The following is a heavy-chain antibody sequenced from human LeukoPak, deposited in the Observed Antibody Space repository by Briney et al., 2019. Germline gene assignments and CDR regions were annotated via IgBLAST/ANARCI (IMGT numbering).Heavy chain of an antibody. J-gene: IGHJ5*02. CDR3: AREASATTNWFDP. D-gene: IGHD1-7*01. Sequence: GGSLRLSCTASGFTLSDYYLTWIRQAPGKGLEWVSYITSRGTTIYHADSVKGRFTISRDNAKNSLYLQMNSLRAEDTAVYYCAREASATTNWFDPWGQGTLVTVSS. V-gene: IGHV3-11*01. CDR2: ITSRGTTI. CDR1: GFTLSDYY.